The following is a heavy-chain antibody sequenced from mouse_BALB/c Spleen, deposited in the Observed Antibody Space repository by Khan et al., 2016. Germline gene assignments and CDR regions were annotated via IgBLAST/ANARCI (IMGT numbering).Heavy chain of an antibody. CDR1: GFTFSSYT. D-gene: IGHD3-1*01. CDR3: ARERRARADGYFDY. J-gene: IGHJ2*01. CDR2: ISNGGGST. V-gene: IGHV5-12-2*01. Sequence: EVELVESGGGLVQPGGSLKLSCAASGFTFSSYTMSWVRQTPEKRLEWVAYISNGGGSTYYPDTVKGRFTISRDNATTTLYLQMSSLKSEDTAMYYCARERRARADGYFDYWGQGTTLTVSS.